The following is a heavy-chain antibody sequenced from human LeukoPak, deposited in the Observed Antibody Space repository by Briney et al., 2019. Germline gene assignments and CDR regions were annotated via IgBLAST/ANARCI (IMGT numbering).Heavy chain of an antibody. V-gene: IGHV3-11*04. J-gene: IGHJ4*02. Sequence: GGSLRLSCAASGFTFSDYYMSWICQAPGKGLEWVSYISSSGSTIYYADSVKGRFTISRDNAKNSLYLQMNSLRAEDTAVYYCAGAMRSVLGYCTNGVCYQPHYVDYWGQGTLVTVSS. CDR2: ISSSGSTI. CDR1: GFTFSDYY. CDR3: AGAMRSVLGYCTNGVCYQPHYVDY. D-gene: IGHD2-8*01.